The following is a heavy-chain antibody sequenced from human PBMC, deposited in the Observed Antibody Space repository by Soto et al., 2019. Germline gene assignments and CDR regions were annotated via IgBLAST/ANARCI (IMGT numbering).Heavy chain of an antibody. J-gene: IGHJ4*02. D-gene: IGHD2-21*02. CDR3: ARERRGGDANGGVDY. Sequence: QVQLQESGPGLVKPSQTLSLTCIVSGASLSSGDYYWSWIRQPPGKGLEWIAFIYYNGNNFYNRSLKRRVTIAIDTANNQFSLTVRSVTAADTAVYYCARERRGGDANGGVDYWGQGTLVTVSS. CDR2: IYYNGNN. V-gene: IGHV4-30-4*01. CDR1: GASLSSGDYY.